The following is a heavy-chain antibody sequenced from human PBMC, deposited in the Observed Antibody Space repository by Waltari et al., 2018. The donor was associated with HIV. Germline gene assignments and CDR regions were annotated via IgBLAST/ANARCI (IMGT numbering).Heavy chain of an antibody. V-gene: IGHV3-74*01. CDR2: IDQDGSRI. CDR1: GFSFRTYW. D-gene: IGHD2-21*02. CDR3: ARMTSPYFIDY. J-gene: IGHJ4*02. Sequence: EVQLVESGGGLVRPGLSLRLSCAASGFSFRTYWRPWVRQVPGKGPVWVSRIDQDGSRISYADSVKGRFTISRDNARNILYLQMNSLRVEDTAVYYCARMTSPYFIDYWGLGTLVTVSS.